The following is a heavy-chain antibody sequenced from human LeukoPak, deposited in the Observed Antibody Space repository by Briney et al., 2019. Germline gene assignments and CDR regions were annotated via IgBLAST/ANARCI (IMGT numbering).Heavy chain of an antibody. D-gene: IGHD3-10*01. J-gene: IGHJ4*02. V-gene: IGHV4-59*02. CDR3: ARDLGITMVP. CDR2: IYYTET. Sequence: SETLSLTCTVSGGSVSNYYWSWIRQSPGKGLEWIGYIYYTETSYNPSLKSRVTISADTSKNQFSLKLYSVTAADTAVYYCARDLGITMVPWGQGTLVTVSS. CDR1: GGSVSNYY.